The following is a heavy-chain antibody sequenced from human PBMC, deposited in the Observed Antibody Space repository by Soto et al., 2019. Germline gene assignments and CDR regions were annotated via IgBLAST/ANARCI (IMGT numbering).Heavy chain of an antibody. CDR3: ACGYCSSTSCLGGYGMDV. CDR1: GGSISSSSYY. CDR2: IYYSGST. D-gene: IGHD2-2*03. V-gene: IGHV4-39*01. J-gene: IGHJ6*02. Sequence: SETLSLTCTVSGGSISSSSYYWGWIRQPPGKGLEWIGSIYYSGSTYYNPSLKTRVTISVDTSKNQFSLKLSSVTAADTAVYYCACGYCSSTSCLGGYGMDVWGQGTTVTVSS.